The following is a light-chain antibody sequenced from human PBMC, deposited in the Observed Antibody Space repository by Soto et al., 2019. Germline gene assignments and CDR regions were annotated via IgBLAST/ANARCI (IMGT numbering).Light chain of an antibody. CDR2: EVS. CDR1: SSDVGGYNY. Sequence: QSALTQPPSASGSPGQSVTISCTGTSSDVGGYNYVSWYQQLPGKAPKLMIYEVSKRPSGVPDRFSGSKSGTTASLTVSGLQAEDEADYYCSSYAGSDNLVFGGGTQLTVL. J-gene: IGLJ2*01. V-gene: IGLV2-8*01. CDR3: SSYAGSDNLV.